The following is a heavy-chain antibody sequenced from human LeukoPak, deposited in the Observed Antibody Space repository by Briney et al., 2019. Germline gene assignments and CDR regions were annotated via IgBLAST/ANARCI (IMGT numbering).Heavy chain of an antibody. Sequence: GGSLRLSCAASGFTFSSYGMHWVRQAPGKGLEWVAVISYDGSNKYYADSVKGRLTTSRDNSKNTLYLQMNSLRAEDTAVYYCAKEHSSSTRSGRRIQLVGYYYGMDVWGQGTTVTVSS. CDR1: GFTFSSYG. V-gene: IGHV3-30*18. CDR2: ISYDGSNK. CDR3: AKEHSSSTRSGRRIQLVGYYYGMDV. D-gene: IGHD5-18*01. J-gene: IGHJ6*02.